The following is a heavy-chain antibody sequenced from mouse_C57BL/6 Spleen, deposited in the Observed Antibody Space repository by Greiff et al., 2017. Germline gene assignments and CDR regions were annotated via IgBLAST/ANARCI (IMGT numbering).Heavy chain of an antibody. CDR2: IYPRSGNT. V-gene: IGHV1-81*01. CDR3: GITTVVGDYYAMDY. Sequence: VQLQQSGAELARPGASVKLSCKASGYTFTSYGISWVKQRTGQGLEWIGEIYPRSGNTYYNEKFKGKATLTADKSSSPAYMELRSLTSEDSAVYFCGITTVVGDYYAMDYWGQGTSVTVSS. D-gene: IGHD1-1*01. CDR1: GYTFTSYG. J-gene: IGHJ4*01.